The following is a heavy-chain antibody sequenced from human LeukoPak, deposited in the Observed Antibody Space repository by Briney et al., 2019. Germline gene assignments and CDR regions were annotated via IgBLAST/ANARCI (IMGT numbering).Heavy chain of an antibody. Sequence: GESLKISCKGSGHSFTSYWIGWVRQMPGKGLEWMGVIYPGDSDTRYSPSFQGQVTISADKSISTAYLQWSSLKASDTAMYYCARGDRVGATTESFDYWGQGTLVTVSS. J-gene: IGHJ4*02. D-gene: IGHD1-26*01. CDR2: IYPGDSDT. V-gene: IGHV5-51*01. CDR3: ARGDRVGATTESFDY. CDR1: GHSFTSYW.